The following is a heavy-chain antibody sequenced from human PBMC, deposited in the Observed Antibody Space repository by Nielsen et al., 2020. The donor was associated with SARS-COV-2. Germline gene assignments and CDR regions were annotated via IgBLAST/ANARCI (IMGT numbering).Heavy chain of an antibody. CDR1: GFTFSSYA. CDR3: ARASPPAAGYY. V-gene: IGHV3-48*01. Sequence: GESLKISCAASGFTFSSYAMSWVRQAPGKGLEWVSYISSSSSTIYYADSVKGRFTISRDNAKNSLYLQMNSLRAEDTAVYYCARASPPAAGYYWGQGTLVTVSS. J-gene: IGHJ4*02. CDR2: ISSSSSTI. D-gene: IGHD6-13*01.